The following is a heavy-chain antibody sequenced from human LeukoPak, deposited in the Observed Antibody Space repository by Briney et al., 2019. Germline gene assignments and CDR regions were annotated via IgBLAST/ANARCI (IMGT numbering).Heavy chain of an antibody. CDR2: IYYSGST. CDR3: AREITSGVTWFDP. Sequence: SETLSLTCTVSSGSISSGGYYWSWIRQHPGKGLEWIGYIYYSGSTYYNPSLKSRVTISVDTSKNQFSLKLSSVTAADTAVYYCAREITSGVTWFDPWGQGTLVTVSS. D-gene: IGHD1-26*01. J-gene: IGHJ5*02. V-gene: IGHV4-31*03. CDR1: SGSISSGGYY.